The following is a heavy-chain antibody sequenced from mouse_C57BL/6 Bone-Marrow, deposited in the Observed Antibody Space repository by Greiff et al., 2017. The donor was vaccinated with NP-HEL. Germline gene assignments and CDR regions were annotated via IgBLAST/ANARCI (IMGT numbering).Heavy chain of an antibody. J-gene: IGHJ2*01. CDR2: IRLKSDNYET. V-gene: IGHV6-3*01. CDR3: TGGFSGDY. Sequence: EVKLVESGGGLVQPGGSMKLSCVASGFTFSNYWMNWVRQSPEKGLEWVAQIRLKSDNYETHYAESVKGRFTISRDDSKSSVYLQMNNLRAEDTGIYYCTGGFSGDYWGQGTTLTVSS. CDR1: GFTFSNYW. D-gene: IGHD3-1*01.